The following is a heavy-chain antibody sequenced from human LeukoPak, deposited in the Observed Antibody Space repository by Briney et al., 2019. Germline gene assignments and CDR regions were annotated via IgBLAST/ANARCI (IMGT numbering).Heavy chain of an antibody. J-gene: IGHJ4*02. CDR3: AKDQNRWGSGSYFDY. V-gene: IGHV3-30*02. Sequence: PGGSLRLSCAASGFTFSSYGMHWVRQAPGKGLEWVAFIRYDGSNKYYADSVKGRFTISRDNSKNTLYLQMNSLRAEDTAVYYCAKDQNRWGSGSYFDYWGQGTLVTVSS. CDR2: IRYDGSNK. D-gene: IGHD2-21*01. CDR1: GFTFSSYG.